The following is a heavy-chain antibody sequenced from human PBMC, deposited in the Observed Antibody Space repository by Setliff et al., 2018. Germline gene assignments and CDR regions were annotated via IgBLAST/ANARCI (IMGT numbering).Heavy chain of an antibody. J-gene: IGHJ6*03. V-gene: IGHV3-30*02. Sequence: PGGSLRLSCAASVSTLGDYGMHWVRQAPGKGLQWVAFIRFDESNKYYLESVRGRFSISRDNSKNTVYLQMNSLRVEDTAIYYCAKEGMRYWGSPGYMDVWGKGTTVTGSS. CDR1: VSTLGDYG. CDR3: AKEGMRYWGSPGYMDV. CDR2: IRFDESNK. D-gene: IGHD7-27*01.